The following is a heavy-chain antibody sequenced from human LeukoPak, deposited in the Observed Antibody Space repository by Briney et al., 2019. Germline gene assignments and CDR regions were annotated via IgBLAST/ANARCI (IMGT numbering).Heavy chain of an antibody. Sequence: GSSVKVSCKASGYTFTSYDINWVRQATGQGLEWMGWMNPNSGNPGYAQKFQGTVTMTRNTSISTAYMELSSLRSEDTAVYYCARGPRRVGSSWYNRLYWGQGTLVTVSS. CDR2: MNPNSGNP. CDR1: GYTFTSYD. D-gene: IGHD6-13*01. J-gene: IGHJ4*02. CDR3: ARGPRRVGSSWYNRLY. V-gene: IGHV1-8*01.